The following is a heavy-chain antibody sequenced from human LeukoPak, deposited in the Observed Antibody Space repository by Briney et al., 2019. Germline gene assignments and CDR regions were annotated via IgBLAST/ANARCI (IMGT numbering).Heavy chain of an antibody. Sequence: GGSLRLSCAASGFTFSSNYMNWVRQAPGKGLEWVSVIYSGGSTYYADSVKGRFTISRDNSKNTLYLQMNSLRAEDTAVYYCARDIGGDYGRDYWGQGTLVTVSS. CDR2: IYSGGST. CDR1: GFTFSSNY. D-gene: IGHD4-17*01. J-gene: IGHJ4*02. V-gene: IGHV3-53*01. CDR3: ARDIGGDYGRDY.